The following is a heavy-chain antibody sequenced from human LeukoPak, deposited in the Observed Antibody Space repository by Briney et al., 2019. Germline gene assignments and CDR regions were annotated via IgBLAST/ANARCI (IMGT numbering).Heavy chain of an antibody. D-gene: IGHD3-10*01. CDR1: GGSISSYY. Sequence: SETLSLTCTVSGGSISSYYWSWIRQPPGKGLEWIGYIYYSGSTNYNPSLKSRVTISVDTSKNQFSLKLSSVTAADTGVYYCARRLVRGPTSGFDPWGQGTLVTVSS. CDR3: ARRLVRGPTSGFDP. J-gene: IGHJ5*02. CDR2: IYYSGST. V-gene: IGHV4-59*12.